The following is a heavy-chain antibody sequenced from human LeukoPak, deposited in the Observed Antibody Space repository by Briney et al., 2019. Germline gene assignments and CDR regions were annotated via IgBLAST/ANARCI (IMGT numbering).Heavy chain of an antibody. CDR1: GFTFSSYA. CDR2: ISYDGSNK. Sequence: RTGGSLRLSCAASGFTFSSYAMHWVRQAPGKGLEWVAVISYDGSNKYYADSVKGRFTISRDNSKNTLYLQMNSLRAEDTAVYYCARAQIAARHLDYWGQGTLVTVSS. V-gene: IGHV3-30*04. D-gene: IGHD6-6*01. J-gene: IGHJ4*02. CDR3: ARAQIAARHLDY.